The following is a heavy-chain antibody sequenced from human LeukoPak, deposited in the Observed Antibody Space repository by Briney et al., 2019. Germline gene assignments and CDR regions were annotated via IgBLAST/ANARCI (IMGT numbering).Heavy chain of an antibody. Sequence: GGSLRLSCAASGFTFTDAWMSWVRQAPGKGLEWVGRIKSNSAGGTTDYSAPVKGRFTLSRDDSTNMLYLQMSSLKSDDTGVYYCTTDSSLLELIPLFNYWGQGTLVIVSS. CDR1: GFTFTDAW. D-gene: IGHD1-7*01. J-gene: IGHJ4*02. V-gene: IGHV3-15*01. CDR3: TTDSSLLELIPLFNY. CDR2: IKSNSAGGTT.